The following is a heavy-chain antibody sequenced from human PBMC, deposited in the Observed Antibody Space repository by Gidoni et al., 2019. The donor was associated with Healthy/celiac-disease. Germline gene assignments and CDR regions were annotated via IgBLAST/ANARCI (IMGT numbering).Heavy chain of an antibody. CDR1: GFTFDDYA. J-gene: IGHJ4*02. CDR2: ISWNSGSI. CDR3: AKDRRAHYGGNSFGY. V-gene: IGHV3-9*01. D-gene: IGHD4-17*01. Sequence: EVQLVESGGGLVQPGRSLRLSCSASGFTFDDYAMHWVRQAPGKGLEWVSGISWNSGSIGYADSVKGRFTISRDNAKNSLYLQMNSLRAEDTALYYCAKDRRAHYGGNSFGYWGQGTLVTVSS.